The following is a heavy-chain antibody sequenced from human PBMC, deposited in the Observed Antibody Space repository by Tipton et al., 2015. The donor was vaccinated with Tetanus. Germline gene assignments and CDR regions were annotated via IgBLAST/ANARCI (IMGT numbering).Heavy chain of an antibody. Sequence: QLVQSGAEVKKPGASVKVSCKASGYTFTHYGISWVRQAPGQGLEWVGWISPFTGDTEYAQNLQDRLILTTDTSTATAYVEVRSLTSDDTAVDYCARDRAVPVQAYGTDVWGQGTSVTVSS. CDR1: GYTFTHYG. D-gene: IGHD6-19*01. CDR3: ARDRAVPVQAYGTDV. CDR2: ISPFTGDT. J-gene: IGHJ6*02. V-gene: IGHV1-18*01.